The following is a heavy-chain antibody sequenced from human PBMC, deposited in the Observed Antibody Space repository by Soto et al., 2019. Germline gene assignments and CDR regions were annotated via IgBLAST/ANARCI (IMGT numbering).Heavy chain of an antibody. J-gene: IGHJ4*02. Sequence: SETLSLTCTVSGCSISSGGYYWSWIRQHPGKGLEWIGYIYYSGSTYYNPSLKSRVTISVDTSKNQFSLKLSSVTAADTAVYYCAIHYGYGKYYFDYWGQGTLVTVSS. CDR1: GCSISSGGYY. CDR3: AIHYGYGKYYFDY. D-gene: IGHD3-16*01. CDR2: IYYSGST. V-gene: IGHV4-31*03.